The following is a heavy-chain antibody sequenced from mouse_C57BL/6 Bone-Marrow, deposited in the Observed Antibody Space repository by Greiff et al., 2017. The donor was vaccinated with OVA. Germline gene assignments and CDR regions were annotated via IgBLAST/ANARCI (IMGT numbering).Heavy chain of an antibody. CDR1: GFTFSDYG. D-gene: IGHD1-1*01. V-gene: IGHV5-17*01. Sequence: EVKLEESGGGLVKPGGSLKLSCAASGFTFSDYGMHWVRQAPETGLEWVAYISSGSSTIYSADTVKGRFTISRDNAKNTLFLQMTSLRSEDTAMYYCAREYYGSSLYAMDYWGQGTSVTVSS. CDR3: AREYYGSSLYAMDY. CDR2: ISSGSSTI. J-gene: IGHJ4*01.